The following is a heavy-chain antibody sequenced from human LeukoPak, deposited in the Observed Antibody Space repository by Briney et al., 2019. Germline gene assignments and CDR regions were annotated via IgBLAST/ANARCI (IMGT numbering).Heavy chain of an antibody. D-gene: IGHD3-3*01. V-gene: IGHV3-21*01. J-gene: IGHJ4*02. Sequence: KPGGSLRLSCAASGFTFSSYSMNWVRQAPGKGLEWVSSISSSSSYIYYADSVKGRFTISRDNAKNSPYLQMNSLRAEDTAVYYCARDFTRYDFWSGEFASYWGQGTLVTVSS. CDR2: ISSSSSYI. CDR1: GFTFSSYS. CDR3: ARDFTRYDFWSGEFASY.